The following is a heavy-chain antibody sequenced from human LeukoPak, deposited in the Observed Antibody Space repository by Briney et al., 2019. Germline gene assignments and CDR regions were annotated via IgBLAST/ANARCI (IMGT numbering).Heavy chain of an antibody. Sequence: SETLSLTCTVSGASVSSASYWSWIRQPPGKGVEWIAHIYNGVDTNYNPSLKSRVTISVDTSKNQFSLRLNSVTAADTAVYYCAKDSFVPTQLWLPKAQLMNDYWGQGTLVTVSS. CDR1: GASVSSASY. V-gene: IGHV4-61*01. CDR2: IYNGVDT. J-gene: IGHJ4*02. D-gene: IGHD5-18*01. CDR3: AKDSFVPTQLWLPKAQLMNDY.